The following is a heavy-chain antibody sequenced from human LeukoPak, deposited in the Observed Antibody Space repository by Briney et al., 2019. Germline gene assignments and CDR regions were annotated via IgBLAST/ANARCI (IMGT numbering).Heavy chain of an antibody. CDR1: GGSISSGSYY. CDR3: ARRGYSGYDGGFDY. J-gene: IGHJ4*02. D-gene: IGHD5-12*01. V-gene: IGHV4-39*07. Sequence: PSETLSLTCTVSGGSISSGSYYWGWIRQPPGKGLEWIGSIYYSGSTYYNPSLKSRGTISVDTSKNQFSLKLSSVTAADTAVYYCARRGYSGYDGGFDYWGQGTLVTVSS. CDR2: IYYSGST.